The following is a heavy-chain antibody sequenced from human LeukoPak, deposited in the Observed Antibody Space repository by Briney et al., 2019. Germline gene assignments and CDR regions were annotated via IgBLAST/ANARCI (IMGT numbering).Heavy chain of an antibody. J-gene: IGHJ4*02. D-gene: IGHD6-25*01. CDR2: IYGDDRT. Sequence: GGSLRLSCAASGFTVSTNYMGWVRQAPEKGLEWVSIIYGDDRTYYADSVKGRFTISRDNSKNTLYLQMNSLRAEDTAVYYCASAKRLNFFGYWGPGNLGSVSS. V-gene: IGHV3-53*01. CDR1: GFTVSTNY. CDR3: ASAKRLNFFGY.